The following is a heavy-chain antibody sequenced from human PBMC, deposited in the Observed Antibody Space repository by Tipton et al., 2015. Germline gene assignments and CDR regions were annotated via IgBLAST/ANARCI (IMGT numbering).Heavy chain of an antibody. CDR3: ARDVGIPGHYWYFDL. Sequence: QLVQSGAEVKKPGASVKVSCKASGYTFTGYYMHWVRQAPGQGLEWLGLVNPKRGGTEYAQKFQGRVTMTRDTSVNTVYLELSRLRSDDPAVYFCARDVGIPGHYWYFDLWGRGTLVTVSS. D-gene: IGHD2-21*01. J-gene: IGHJ2*01. CDR2: VNPKRGGT. CDR1: GYTFTGYY. V-gene: IGHV1-2*02.